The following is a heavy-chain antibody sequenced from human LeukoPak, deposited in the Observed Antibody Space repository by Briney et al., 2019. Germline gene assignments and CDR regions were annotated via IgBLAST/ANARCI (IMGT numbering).Heavy chain of an antibody. D-gene: IGHD4/OR15-4a*01. V-gene: IGHV3-74*01. J-gene: IGHJ6*03. CDR3: ARDRRLWNMDV. CDR2: INSDGSTT. CDR1: GLTFSSYW. Sequence: GGSLRLSCAASGLTFSSYWMHWVRQAPGKGLVWVSRINSDGSTTTYADSVKGRFTISRDNAKNTLYLHMNSLRAEDTAVYYCARDRRLWNMDVWGTGTTVTISS.